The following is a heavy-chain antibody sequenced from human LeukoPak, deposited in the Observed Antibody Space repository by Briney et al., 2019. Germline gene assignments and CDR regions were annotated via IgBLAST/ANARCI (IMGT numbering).Heavy chain of an antibody. CDR1: GFTFTSSA. Sequence: SVKVSCKASGFTFTSSAMQWVRQARGQRLEWIGWIVVGSGNTNYAQKFQERVTITRDMSTSTAYMELSSLRSEDTAVYYCAAHIAAAANRGGYWGQGTPVTVSS. CDR2: IVVGSGNT. CDR3: AAHIAAAANRGGY. D-gene: IGHD6-13*01. J-gene: IGHJ4*02. V-gene: IGHV1-58*02.